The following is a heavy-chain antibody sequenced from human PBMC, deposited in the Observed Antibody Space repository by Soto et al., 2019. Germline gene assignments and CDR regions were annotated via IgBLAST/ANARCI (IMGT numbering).Heavy chain of an antibody. D-gene: IGHD3-3*01. V-gene: IGHV3-30*18. CDR3: AKARTNYDFWSGYFDY. Sequence: GSLRLSCTASGFTFSTYGMHWFRQAPGKGLEWVAVILYDGSSKYYVDSVKGRFTISRDNSENTLYLEMDSLRAEDTAVYYCAKARTNYDFWSGYFDYWGQGTLVTVSS. CDR1: GFTFSTYG. J-gene: IGHJ4*02. CDR2: ILYDGSSK.